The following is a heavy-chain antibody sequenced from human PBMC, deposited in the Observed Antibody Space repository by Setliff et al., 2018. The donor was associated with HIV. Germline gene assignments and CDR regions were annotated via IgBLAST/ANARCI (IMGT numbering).Heavy chain of an antibody. CDR1: GGSISSYY. J-gene: IGHJ2*01. D-gene: IGHD1-26*01. CDR2: IYTSGKT. CDR3: ARAAYSGTYLWEPATDL. Sequence: SETLSLTCKVSGGSISSYYWSWIRQPPGKGLEWIGHIYTSGKTHYSPSFKSRITISADTSKNQLSLNLSSVTAADTAVYYCARAAYSGTYLWEPATDLWGRGTLVTVSS. V-gene: IGHV4-4*08.